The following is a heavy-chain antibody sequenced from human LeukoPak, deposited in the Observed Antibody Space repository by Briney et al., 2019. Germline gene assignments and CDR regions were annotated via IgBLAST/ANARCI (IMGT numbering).Heavy chain of an antibody. V-gene: IGHV3-23*01. Sequence: PGGSLRLSCAASGFTFSSYAMSWVRQAPGKGLEWVSAISGSGGSTYYADSVKGRFTISRDNSKNTLYLQMNSLRAEDTAVYYCAKDRVYSSGWSSFDPWGQGTLVTVSS. CDR3: AKDRVYSSGWSSFDP. CDR1: GFTFSSYA. CDR2: ISGSGGST. J-gene: IGHJ5*02. D-gene: IGHD6-19*01.